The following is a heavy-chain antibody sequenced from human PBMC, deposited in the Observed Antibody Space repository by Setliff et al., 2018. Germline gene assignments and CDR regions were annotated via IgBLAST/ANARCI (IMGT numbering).Heavy chain of an antibody. CDR3: ASPPIRQYNYYMDV. CDR2: IDTSSSYI. CDR1: GFTFSTYT. Sequence: GSLRLSCAASGFTFSTYTMNWVRQAPGKGLEWVSSIDTSSSYIYYADSVKGRFTISRDNAENSLYLQMNNLRVDDAAIYYCASPPIRQYNYYMDVWGKGTTVTVSS. V-gene: IGHV3-21*04. J-gene: IGHJ6*04. D-gene: IGHD1-20*01.